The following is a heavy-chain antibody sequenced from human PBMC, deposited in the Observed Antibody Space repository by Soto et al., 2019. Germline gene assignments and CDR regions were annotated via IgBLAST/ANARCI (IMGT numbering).Heavy chain of an antibody. J-gene: IGHJ4*02. V-gene: IGHV1-18*01. CDR2: ISAYNGNT. CDR1: GYTFTSYG. Sequence: ASVKVSCKASGYTFTSYGISWVRQAPGQGLEWMGWISAYNGNTNYAQKLQGRVTMTTDTSTSTAYMELRSLRSDDTAVYYCARDPNIYCSGGSCYSAAHETPPHYFDYWGQGTLVTVSS. CDR3: ARDPNIYCSGGSCYSAAHETPPHYFDY. D-gene: IGHD2-15*01.